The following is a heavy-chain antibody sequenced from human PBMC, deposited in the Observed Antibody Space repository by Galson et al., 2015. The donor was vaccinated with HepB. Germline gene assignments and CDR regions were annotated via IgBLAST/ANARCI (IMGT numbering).Heavy chain of an antibody. J-gene: IGHJ2*01. V-gene: IGHV3-48*01. CDR3: ARTGTAGRYFDL. D-gene: IGHD1-1*01. Sequence: SLRLSCAVSGFTFSKYNMIWVRQAPGQGLEWFSYISTASGTIYYAESVKGRFTISRDNAENSLYLQMDSLRAEDTAVYYCARTGTAGRYFDLWGRGTLVTVSS. CDR2: ISTASGTI. CDR1: GFTFSKYN.